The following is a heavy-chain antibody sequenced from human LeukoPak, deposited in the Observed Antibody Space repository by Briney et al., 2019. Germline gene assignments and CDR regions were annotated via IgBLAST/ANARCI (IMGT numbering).Heavy chain of an antibody. J-gene: IGHJ4*02. V-gene: IGHV1-69*13. CDR1: GGTFSSYA. D-gene: IGHD5-12*01. Sequence: SVKVSCKASGGTFSSYAISWVRQAPGQGLEWMGGIIPIFGTANYAQKFQGRVTITADESTSTAYMELSSLRSEDTAVYYCARAPVGIVATYELDYWGQGTLVTVSS. CDR2: IIPIFGTA. CDR3: ARAPVGIVATYELDY.